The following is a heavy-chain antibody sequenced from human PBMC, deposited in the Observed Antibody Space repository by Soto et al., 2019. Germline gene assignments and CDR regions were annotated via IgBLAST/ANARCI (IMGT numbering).Heavy chain of an antibody. D-gene: IGHD5-12*01. CDR2: IYYSGTS. J-gene: IGHJ4*02. CDR1: GGSISTCAYY. V-gene: IGHV4-39*01. CDR3: ASRVEGLYSGNDRYYFDY. Sequence: SETLSLTFPVSGGSISTCAYYWGWIRQPPGKGLEWIGTIYYSGTSYHNPSLKSRVTISVDTSKSQFSLTLTSATAADTAVYYCASRVEGLYSGNDRYYFDYWGQGTLVTVSS.